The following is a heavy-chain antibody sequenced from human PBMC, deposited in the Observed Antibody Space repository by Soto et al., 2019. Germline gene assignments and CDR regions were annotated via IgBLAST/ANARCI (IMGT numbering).Heavy chain of an antibody. Sequence: GGSLRLSCAASGFTFSSYGMHWVRQAPGKGLEWVAVIWYDGSNKYYADSVKGRFTISRDNSKNTLYLQMNSLRAEDTAVYYCARDLSYYYDSSGYEGPFDYWGQGTLVTVSS. V-gene: IGHV3-33*01. CDR1: GFTFSSYG. J-gene: IGHJ4*02. CDR2: IWYDGSNK. D-gene: IGHD3-22*01. CDR3: ARDLSYYYDSSGYEGPFDY.